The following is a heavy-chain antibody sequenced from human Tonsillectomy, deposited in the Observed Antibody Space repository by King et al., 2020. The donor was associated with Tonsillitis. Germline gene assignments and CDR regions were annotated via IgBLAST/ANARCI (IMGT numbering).Heavy chain of an antibody. CDR3: ARGVAYYDFWSGHNYFDY. J-gene: IGHJ4*02. CDR2: ISYDGSNK. V-gene: IGHV3-30*04. Sequence: VQLVESGGGVVQPGRSLRLSCAASGFTFSSYAVHWVRQAPGKGLEWVAVISYDGSNKYYADSVKVRFTISRDNSKNMLYLQMNSLRAEDTAVYYCARGVAYYDFWSGHNYFDYWGQGTLVTVSS. CDR1: GFTFSSYA. D-gene: IGHD3-3*01.